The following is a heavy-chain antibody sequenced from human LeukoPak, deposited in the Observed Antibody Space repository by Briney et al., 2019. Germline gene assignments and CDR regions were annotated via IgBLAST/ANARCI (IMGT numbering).Heavy chain of an antibody. V-gene: IGHV2-5*01. J-gene: IGHJ1*01. D-gene: IGHD2-2*01. CDR3: VHDIPGGEGFQH. CDR2: IYGNNNK. Sequence: KESGPTLLKPTQTLTLTCTFSGFSLSTGGVGVGWVRQPPGKALQWLALIYGNNNKRYSPFLKNRLTISKDTSTGRVVLTLTNMDPVDTATYYCVHDIPGGEGFQHWGQGTLVTVSS. CDR1: GFSLSTGGVG.